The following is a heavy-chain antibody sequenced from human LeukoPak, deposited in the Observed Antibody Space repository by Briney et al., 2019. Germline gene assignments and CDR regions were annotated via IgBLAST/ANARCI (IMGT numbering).Heavy chain of an antibody. CDR1: GGSFSGYY. V-gene: IGHV4-34*01. CDR3: ARHYYYDSSGYNDY. J-gene: IGHJ4*02. CDR2: INHSGST. D-gene: IGHD3-22*01. Sequence: SETLSLTCAVYGGSFSGYYWSWIRQTPGKGLEWIGEINHSGSTYYNPSLKSRVTISVDTSKNQFSLKLSSVTAADTAVYYCARHYYYDSSGYNDYWGQGTLVTVSS.